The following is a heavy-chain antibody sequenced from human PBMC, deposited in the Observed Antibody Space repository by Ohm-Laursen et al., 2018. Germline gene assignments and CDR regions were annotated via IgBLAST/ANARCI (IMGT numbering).Heavy chain of an antibody. CDR2: INPNSGGT. Sequence: ESSVKVSCKASGYTFTAYHMHWVRQAPGQGLEWMGWINPNSGGTNYAQKFQGRVTMTRDTSISTVYMELRSLRSDDTAMYYCATYESGLCHYWGQGTLVTVSS. J-gene: IGHJ4*02. CDR1: GYTFTAYH. CDR3: ATYESGLCHY. V-gene: IGHV1-2*02. D-gene: IGHD2-2*01.